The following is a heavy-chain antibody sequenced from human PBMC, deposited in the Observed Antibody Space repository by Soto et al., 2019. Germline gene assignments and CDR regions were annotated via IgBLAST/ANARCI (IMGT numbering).Heavy chain of an antibody. CDR2: IYYSGST. J-gene: IGHJ6*03. CDR1: GGSISSYY. Sequence: TSETLSLTCTVSGGSISSYYWSWIRQPPGKGLEWIGYIYYSGSTNYNPSLKSRVTISVDTSKNQFSLKLSSVTAADTAVYYCAAGPNYYYYMDVWGKGTTVTVSS. V-gene: IGHV4-59*01. CDR3: AAGPNYYYYMDV.